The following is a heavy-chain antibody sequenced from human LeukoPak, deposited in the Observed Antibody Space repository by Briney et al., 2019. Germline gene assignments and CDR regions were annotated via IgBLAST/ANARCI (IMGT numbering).Heavy chain of an antibody. CDR3: AIHPAAIPVP. J-gene: IGHJ5*02. D-gene: IGHD2-2*02. CDR2: ISYDGSNK. V-gene: IGHV3-30*03. Sequence: PGGSLRLSCAASGFTFSSYGMHWVRQAPGKGLEWVAVISYDGSNKYYADSVKGRFTISRDNSKNTLYLQMNSLRAEDTAVYYCAIHPAAIPVPWGQGTLVTVSS. CDR1: GFTFSSYG.